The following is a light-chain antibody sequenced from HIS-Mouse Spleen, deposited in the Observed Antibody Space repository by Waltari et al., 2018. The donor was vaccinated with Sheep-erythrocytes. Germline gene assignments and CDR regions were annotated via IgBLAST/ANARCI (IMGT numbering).Light chain of an antibody. CDR1: QSVSSSY. CDR2: GAS. CDR3: QQYGSSPLFT. J-gene: IGKJ3*01. V-gene: IGKV3-20*01. Sequence: EIVLTPSPGTLSLSPGERATLSCRASQSVSSSYLAWYQQKPGQHPRLLIYGASSRATGIPARFSGSGSGTDFTLIISRLEPEDFAVYYCQQYGSSPLFTFGPGTKVDIK.